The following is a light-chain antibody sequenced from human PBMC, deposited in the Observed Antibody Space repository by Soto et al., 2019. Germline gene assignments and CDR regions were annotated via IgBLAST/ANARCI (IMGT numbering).Light chain of an antibody. J-gene: IGKJ3*01. CDR3: QQTSSAPFT. V-gene: IGKV1-39*01. CDR2: DAA. Sequence: DIQMTQSPYSRSAAVGDRVTITCRASQNINTYLNWYQQKPGKAPKLLIFDAASLQSGVPSRFSGSGSRTDFTLTITSLQPEDFATYYCQQTSSAPFTFGPGTKVDIK. CDR1: QNINTY.